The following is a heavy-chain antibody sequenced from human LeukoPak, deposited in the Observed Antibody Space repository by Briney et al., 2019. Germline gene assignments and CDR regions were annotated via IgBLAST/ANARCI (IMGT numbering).Heavy chain of an antibody. V-gene: IGHV4-61*01. CDR2: IYYSGST. Sequence: SETLSLTCTVSGGSLSSGSYYWSWLRQPPGTGLEWIGYIYYSGSTNYNPSLKSRVTISVDTSKNQFSLKLSSVTAADTGVYYCAREIDRYCSSTSCSYFDYWGQGTLVTVSS. J-gene: IGHJ4*02. CDR3: AREIDRYCSSTSCSYFDY. D-gene: IGHD2-2*01. CDR1: GGSLSSGSYY.